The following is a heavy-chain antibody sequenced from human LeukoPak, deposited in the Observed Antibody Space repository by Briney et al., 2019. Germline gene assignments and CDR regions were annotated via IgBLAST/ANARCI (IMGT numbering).Heavy chain of an antibody. CDR3: AKERHYYDEYWYYYYGMDV. J-gene: IGHJ6*02. CDR2: ISYDGSNK. V-gene: IGHV3-30*18. D-gene: IGHD3-22*01. CDR1: GFTFSSYG. Sequence: GRSLRLSCAASGFTFSSYGMHWVRQAPGKGLEWVAVISYDGSNKYYADSVKGRFTISRDNSKNTLYLQMNSLRAEDTAVYYRAKERHYYDEYWYYYYGMDVWGQGTTVTASS.